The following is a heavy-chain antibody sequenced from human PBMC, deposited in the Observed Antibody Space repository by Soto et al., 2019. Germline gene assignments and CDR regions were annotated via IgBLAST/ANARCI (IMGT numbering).Heavy chain of an antibody. CDR1: GFSFVNYA. CDR2: IKSKTDGGTT. CDR3: TRRSLGY. Sequence: GGSLRLSCAASGFSFVNYAMNWVRQAPGKGLEWVGRIKSKTDGGTTDYAAPVKGRFTISRDDSESTLYLQMNSLKIEDTAVYYCTRRSLGYWGQGALVTVSS. V-gene: IGHV3-15*01. J-gene: IGHJ4*02. D-gene: IGHD4-17*01.